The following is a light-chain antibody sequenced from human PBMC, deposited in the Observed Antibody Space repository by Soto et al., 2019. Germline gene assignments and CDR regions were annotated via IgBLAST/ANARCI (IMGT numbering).Light chain of an antibody. CDR1: SSNIGAGYD. J-gene: IGLJ2*01. Sequence: QLVLTQPPSVSGAPGQRVTISCTGSSSNIGAGYDVHWYQQLPGTAPKLLIYGNSKRPSGVPDRFSGSKSGTSASLAITGLQAEDEADYYCQSYDSSLSAVVFGGGTKLTVL. V-gene: IGLV1-40*01. CDR3: QSYDSSLSAVV. CDR2: GNS.